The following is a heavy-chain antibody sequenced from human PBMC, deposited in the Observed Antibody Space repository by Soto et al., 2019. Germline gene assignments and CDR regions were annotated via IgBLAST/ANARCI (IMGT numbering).Heavy chain of an antibody. CDR2: IWHDGSRK. CDR3: ARDLDTALGYYYYYGMDV. CDR1: GFTFSTYG. D-gene: IGHD5-18*01. Sequence: QVQLVESGGGVVQPGRSLRLSCAASGFTFSTYGMHWVRQAPGKGLEWVAVIWHDGSRKYYADSVRGRFTISRDNSKNTHYLQMNSLRAEETAVYYCARDLDTALGYYYYYGMDVWGQGTTVTVSS. J-gene: IGHJ6*02. V-gene: IGHV3-33*01.